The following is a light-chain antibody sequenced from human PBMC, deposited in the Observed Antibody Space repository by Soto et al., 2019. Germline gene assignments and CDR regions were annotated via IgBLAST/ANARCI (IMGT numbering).Light chain of an antibody. CDR2: AAS. J-gene: IGKJ1*01. CDR1: HSFLYSSNNKNY. Sequence: DIVMTQSPESLAVSVGDMATIHCKSVHSFLYSSNNKNYLTWYQQKPGKAPKLLIYAASNLQSGVPSRFSGSGSGTDFTLTISSLQPEDFATYYCHQSFTSPWTFGQGTKVDIK. CDR3: HQSFTSPWT. V-gene: IGKV4-1*01.